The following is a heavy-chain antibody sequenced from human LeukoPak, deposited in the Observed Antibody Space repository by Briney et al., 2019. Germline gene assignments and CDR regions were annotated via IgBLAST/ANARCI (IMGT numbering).Heavy chain of an antibody. CDR3: ARGLVSYGSGNHFDY. CDR2: IYYSGST. V-gene: IGHV4-59*12. Sequence: SETLSLTCTVSGGSISSYYWSWIRQPAGKGLEWIGYIYYSGSTNYNPSLKSRVTISVDTSKNQFSLRLSSVTAADTAVYYCARGLVSYGSGNHFDYWGQGTLVTVSS. CDR1: GGSISSYY. D-gene: IGHD3-10*01. J-gene: IGHJ4*02.